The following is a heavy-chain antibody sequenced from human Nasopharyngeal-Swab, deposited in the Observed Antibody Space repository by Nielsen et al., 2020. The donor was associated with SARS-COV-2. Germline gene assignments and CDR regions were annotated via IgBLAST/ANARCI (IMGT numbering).Heavy chain of an antibody. V-gene: IGHV4-39*07. CDR3: ARVRGITMIQGAYYFDN. J-gene: IGHJ4*02. D-gene: IGHD3-10*01. Sequence: WIRQPPGKGLEWIGSIYYRGSTYFNPSLKSRVTISVDTSNNQFSLTLNSVTAADTAVYYCARVRGITMIQGAYYFDNWGQGTLVTVSS. CDR2: IYYRGST.